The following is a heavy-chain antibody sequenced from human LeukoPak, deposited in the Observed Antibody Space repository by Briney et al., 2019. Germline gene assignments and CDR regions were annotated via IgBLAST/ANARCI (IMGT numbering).Heavy chain of an antibody. D-gene: IGHD3-22*01. CDR1: GFTFSGST. V-gene: IGHV3-73*01. CDR2: IRSKANNYAT. Sequence: GGSLRLSCAASGFTFSGSTMHWVRQASGKGLEWVGRIRSKANNYATAYATSVKGRFTLSRDDSKNTAYLQMNSLRAEDTAVYYCARGVIVVVTTRGHDAFDIWGQGTMVTVSS. CDR3: ARGVIVVVTTRGHDAFDI. J-gene: IGHJ3*02.